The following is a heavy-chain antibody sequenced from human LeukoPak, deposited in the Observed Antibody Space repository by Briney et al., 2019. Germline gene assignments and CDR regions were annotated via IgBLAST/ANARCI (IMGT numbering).Heavy chain of an antibody. CDR3: ARRMRRDGSNTYYFDY. CDR1: GGSISSYY. V-gene: IGHV4-4*07. D-gene: IGHD5-24*01. Sequence: SETLSLTCTVSGGSISSYYWSWIRQPAGKGLEWIGRIYTSGSTNYNPSLKSRVTMSVDTSKNQFSLKLSSVTAADTAVHYCARRMRRDGSNTYYFDYWGQGTLVTVSS. CDR2: IYTSGST. J-gene: IGHJ4*02.